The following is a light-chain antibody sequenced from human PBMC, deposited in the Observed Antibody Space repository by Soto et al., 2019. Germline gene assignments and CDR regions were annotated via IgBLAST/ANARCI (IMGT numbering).Light chain of an antibody. V-gene: IGLV1-40*01. Sequence: QSVLTQPPSVSGAPGQRVTISCTGSSSNIGAGYDVHWYQQLPGTAPKLLICGNSNRPSGVPDRFSGSKSGTSASLAITGLQAEDEADYYCQSYDSSVVFGGGTQLTVL. CDR3: QSYDSSVV. J-gene: IGLJ2*01. CDR1: SSNIGAGYD. CDR2: GNS.